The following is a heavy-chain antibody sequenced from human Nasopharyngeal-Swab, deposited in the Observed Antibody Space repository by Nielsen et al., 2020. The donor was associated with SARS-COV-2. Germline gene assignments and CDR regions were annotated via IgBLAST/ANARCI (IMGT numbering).Heavy chain of an antibody. CDR3: ARAVAGYYYMDV. J-gene: IGHJ6*03. CDR1: GFTFSSYA. D-gene: IGHD6-19*01. CDR2: ISYDGSNK. V-gene: IGHV3-30*04. Sequence: GESLKISCAASGFTFSSYAMYWVRQAPGKGLEWVAVISYDGSNKYYADSVKGRFTISRDNSKNTLYLQMNSLRAEDTAVYYCARAVAGYYYMDVWGKGTTVTVSS.